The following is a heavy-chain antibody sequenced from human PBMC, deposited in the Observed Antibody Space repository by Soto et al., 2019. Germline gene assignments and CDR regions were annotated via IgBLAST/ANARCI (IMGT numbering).Heavy chain of an antibody. CDR2: ISYDGGNK. Sequence: QVQLVESGGGVVQPGRSLRLSCAASGFTFSSYGIHWVRQAPGKGLEWVADISYDGGNKYYEDSVKGRFTISRDNSKNTLHLQMNSLRAEDTAVYYCAKLKVRGVIITPFDSWGQGTLVTVSS. CDR1: GFTFSSYG. D-gene: IGHD3-10*01. J-gene: IGHJ4*02. CDR3: AKLKVRGVIITPFDS. V-gene: IGHV3-30*18.